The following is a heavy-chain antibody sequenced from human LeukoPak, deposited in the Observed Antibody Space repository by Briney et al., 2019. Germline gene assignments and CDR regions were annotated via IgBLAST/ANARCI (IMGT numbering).Heavy chain of an antibody. CDR1: GFSFRTYW. D-gene: IGHD2-2*01. CDR3: ARGDYQLPGDH. V-gene: IGHV3-7*03. J-gene: IGHJ4*02. CDR2: IKQDGNEK. Sequence: GGSLRLSCVASGFSFRTYWMSWVRQAPGKGLEWVANIKQDGNEKYYVDSVKGRFTISRDNAKNSLYLQMNSLRAEDTAVYYCARGDYQLPGDHWGQGTLVTVSS.